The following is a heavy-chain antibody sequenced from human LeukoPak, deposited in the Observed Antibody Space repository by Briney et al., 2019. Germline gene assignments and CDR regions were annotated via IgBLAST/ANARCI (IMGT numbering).Heavy chain of an antibody. CDR1: GFTFSSYA. V-gene: IGHV3-23*01. Sequence: GGSLRLSCAASGFTFSSYAMSWVRQAPGKGLEWVSAISGSGGSTYYADSVKGRFTISRDNSKNTLYLQMNSLRAEDTAVYYCAKATMVRGVIIKPRPLVSWGQGTLVTVSS. D-gene: IGHD3-10*01. CDR3: AKATMVRGVIIKPRPLVS. J-gene: IGHJ5*02. CDR2: ISGSGGST.